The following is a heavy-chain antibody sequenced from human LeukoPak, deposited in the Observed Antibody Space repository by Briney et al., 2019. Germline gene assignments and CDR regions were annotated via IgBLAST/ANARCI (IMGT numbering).Heavy chain of an antibody. D-gene: IGHD1-1*01. J-gene: IGHJ6*02. V-gene: IGHV4-59*08. CDR3: ARHAWREAYYYGMDV. CDR1: GGSISSYY. CDR2: IYYSGST. Sequence: PSETLSLTCTVSGGSISSYYWSWIRQPPGKGLEWIGYIYYSGSTNYNPSLKSRVTISVDTSKNQFSLKLSSVTAADTAVYYCARHAWREAYYYGMDVWGQGTTVTVSS.